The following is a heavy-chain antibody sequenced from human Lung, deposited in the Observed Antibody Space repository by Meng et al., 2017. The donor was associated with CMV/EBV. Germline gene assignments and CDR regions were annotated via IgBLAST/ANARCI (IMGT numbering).Heavy chain of an antibody. CDR3: ARRGIAEHYCCYYSMDV. CDR2: ISSSSSYI. V-gene: IGHV3-21*01. J-gene: IGHJ6*02. CDR1: GFTFSSYS. D-gene: IGHD6-13*01. Sequence: ESXKISXAASGFTFSSYSMNWVRQAPGKGLEWVSSISSSSSYIYYADSVKSLSTNSRDYAKNSLCLQMNSMRAEDTVLYYCARRGIAEHYCCYYSMDVWGQGXTVTVSS.